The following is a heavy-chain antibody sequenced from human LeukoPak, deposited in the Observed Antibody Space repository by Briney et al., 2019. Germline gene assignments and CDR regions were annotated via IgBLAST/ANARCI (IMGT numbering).Heavy chain of an antibody. V-gene: IGHV4-59*01. CDR3: ARDRGVVGYNGYYYYYMDV. Sequence: SETLSLTCTVSGGSISSYYWSWIRQPPGKGLEWIGYIYYSGSTNCNPSLKSRVTISVDTSKNQFSLKLSSVTAADTAVYYCARDRGVVGYNGYYYYYMDVWGKGTTVTVSS. J-gene: IGHJ6*03. CDR1: GGSISSYY. CDR2: IYYSGST. D-gene: IGHD5-24*01.